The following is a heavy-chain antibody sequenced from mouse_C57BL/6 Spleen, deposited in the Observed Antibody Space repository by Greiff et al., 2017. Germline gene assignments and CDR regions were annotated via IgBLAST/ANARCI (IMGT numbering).Heavy chain of an antibody. CDR3: ARGDYGSSYVFAY. CDR1: GYSITSGYY. D-gene: IGHD1-1*01. CDR2: ISYDGSN. J-gene: IGHJ3*01. V-gene: IGHV3-6*01. Sequence: DVKLVESGPGLVKPSQSLSLTCSVTGYSITSGYYWNWIRQFPGNKLEWMGYISYDGSNNYNPSLKNRISITRDTSKNQFFLKLNSVTTEDTATYYCARGDYGSSYVFAYWGQGTLVTVSA.